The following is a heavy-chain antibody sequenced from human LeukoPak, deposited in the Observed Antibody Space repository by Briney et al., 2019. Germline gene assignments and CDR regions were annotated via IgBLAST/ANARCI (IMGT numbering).Heavy chain of an antibody. D-gene: IGHD5-12*01. J-gene: IGHJ4*02. CDR1: GGTFSSYA. V-gene: IGHV1-69*05. CDR3: ASGSGYRPYHFDY. Sequence: ASVKVSCKASGGTFSSYAISWVRQAPGQGLEWMGGIIPIFGTANYAQKFQGRVTITTDESTSTAYMELSSLRSEDTAVYYCASGSGYRPYHFDYWGQGTLVTVSS. CDR2: IIPIFGTA.